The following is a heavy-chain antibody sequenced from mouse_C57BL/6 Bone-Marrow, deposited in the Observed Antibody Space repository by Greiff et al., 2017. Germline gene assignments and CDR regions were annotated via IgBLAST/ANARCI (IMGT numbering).Heavy chain of an antibody. V-gene: IGHV14-4*01. Sequence: VQLQQSGAELVRPGASVKLSCTASGFNIKDDYMHWVKQRPEQGLEWIGWIDPENGDTEYASKFQGKATITADTSSNTAYLQLSSLTSEDTAVDYCHGGFGWAWFAYWGQGTLVTVSA. CDR2: IDPENGDT. D-gene: IGHD1-1*02. CDR1: GFNIKDDY. J-gene: IGHJ3*01. CDR3: HGGFGWAWFAY.